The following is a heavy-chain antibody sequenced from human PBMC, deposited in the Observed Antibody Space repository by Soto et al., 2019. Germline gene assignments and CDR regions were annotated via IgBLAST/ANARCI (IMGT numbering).Heavy chain of an antibody. V-gene: IGHV4-4*07. CDR2: IYSSGIT. J-gene: IGHJ5*02. Sequence: PSETLSLTCTFSCSSIIGFYWSWIRQPAGKGLEWIGRIYSSGITSYNPSLKSRVTMSVDTSKNQFSLNLTSATAADTAVYYCARGPGSYNWFDLWGQGTLVTVSS. CDR1: CSSIIGFY. D-gene: IGHD3-10*01. CDR3: ARGPGSYNWFDL.